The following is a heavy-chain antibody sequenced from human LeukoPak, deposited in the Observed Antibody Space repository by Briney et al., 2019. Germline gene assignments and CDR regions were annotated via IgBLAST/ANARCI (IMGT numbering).Heavy chain of an antibody. D-gene: IGHD5-12*01. CDR3: ARSPIDIVATISHYYYMDV. V-gene: IGHV3-21*01. CDR2: ISSSSSYL. CDR1: GFTFSSYE. Sequence: PGGSLRLSCAASGFTFSSYEMNWVRQAPGKGLEWVSSISSSSSYLYYADSVKGRFTISRDNAKNSLYLQMNSLRAEDTAVYYCARSPIDIVATISHYYYMDVWGKGTTVTVSS. J-gene: IGHJ6*03.